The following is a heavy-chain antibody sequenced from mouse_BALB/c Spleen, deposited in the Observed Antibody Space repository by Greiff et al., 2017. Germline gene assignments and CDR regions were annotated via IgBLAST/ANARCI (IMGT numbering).Heavy chain of an antibody. Sequence: EVKLVESGPGLVKPSQSLSLTCSVTGYSITSGYYWNWIRQFPGNKLEWMGYISYDGSNNYNPSLKNRISITRDTSKNQFFLKLNSVTTEDTATYYCARDRRYDAMDYWGQGTSVTVSS. CDR1: GYSITSGYY. V-gene: IGHV3-6*02. J-gene: IGHJ4*01. CDR2: ISYDGSN. CDR3: ARDRRYDAMDY.